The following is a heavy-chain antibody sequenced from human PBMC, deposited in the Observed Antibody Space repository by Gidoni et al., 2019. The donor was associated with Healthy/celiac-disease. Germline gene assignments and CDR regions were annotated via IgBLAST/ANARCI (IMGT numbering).Heavy chain of an antibody. CDR3: AKDRSGYEGWLAAFDI. J-gene: IGHJ3*02. D-gene: IGHD5-12*01. CDR1: GLTFSSYA. Sequence: EVQLLESGGGLVQPGGSLRLYCAASGLTFSSYAMSWVRQAPGKGLEWVSAISGSGGSTYYADSVKGRFTISRDNSKNTLYLQMNSLRAEDTAVYYCAKDRSGYEGWLAAFDIWGQGTMVTVSS. V-gene: IGHV3-23*01. CDR2: ISGSGGST.